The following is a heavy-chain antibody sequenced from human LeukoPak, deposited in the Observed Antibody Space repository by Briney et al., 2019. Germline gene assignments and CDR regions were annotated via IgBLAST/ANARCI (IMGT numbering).Heavy chain of an antibody. Sequence: GGSLRLSCAASGFTFSTYAMSWVRQAPGKGLEWVSAISGSGGSTYYADSVKGRFTISRDNSKNTLYLQMNSLRAEDTAVYYCAKGPRNLVVVIASFWGQGTMVTVSS. D-gene: IGHD2-21*01. CDR1: GFTFSTYA. V-gene: IGHV3-23*01. J-gene: IGHJ3*01. CDR2: ISGSGGST. CDR3: AKGPRNLVVVIASF.